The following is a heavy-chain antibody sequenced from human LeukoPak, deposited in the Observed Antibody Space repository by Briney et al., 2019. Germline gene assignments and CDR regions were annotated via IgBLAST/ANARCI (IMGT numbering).Heavy chain of an antibody. V-gene: IGHV4-61*02. Sequence: PSETLSVTCTVSGGSLSSGSYYWSWIRQPAGKGLEWIGRIYTSGSTNYNPSLKSRVTISVDTSKNQFSLKLSSVTAADTAVYYCARGYSYGYSYWGQGTLVTVSS. CDR2: IYTSGST. CDR1: GGSLSSGSYY. J-gene: IGHJ4*02. CDR3: ARGYSYGYSY. D-gene: IGHD5-18*01.